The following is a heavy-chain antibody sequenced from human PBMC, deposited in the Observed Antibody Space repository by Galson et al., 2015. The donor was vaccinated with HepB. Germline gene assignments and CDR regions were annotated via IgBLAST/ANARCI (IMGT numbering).Heavy chain of an antibody. D-gene: IGHD3-10*01. CDR3: AREDVRGVITPFGY. V-gene: IGHV3-48*04. CDR1: GFTFSSYS. J-gene: IGHJ4*02. CDR2: ISSSSSTI. Sequence: SLRLSCAASGFTFSSYSMNWVRQAPGKGLEWVSYISSSSSTIYYADSVKGRFTISRDNAKNSLYLQMNSLRAEDTAVYYCAREDVRGVITPFGYWGQGTLVTVSS.